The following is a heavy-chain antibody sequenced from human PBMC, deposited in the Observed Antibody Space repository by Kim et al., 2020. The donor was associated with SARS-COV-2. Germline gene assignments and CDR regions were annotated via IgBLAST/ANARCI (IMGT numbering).Heavy chain of an antibody. D-gene: IGHD3-10*01. CDR3: ARETPGIRGVACDI. Sequence: GGSLRLSCEASEFTLSSYEMNWVRQAPEKGLEWVSYITTSGNTVHYADSVRGRFTVSRDNAKNSLYLQMNSLRAEDTAVYYCARETPGIRGVACDIWGQGTMVTVSS. CDR1: EFTLSSYE. V-gene: IGHV3-48*03. CDR2: ITTSGNTV. J-gene: IGHJ3*02.